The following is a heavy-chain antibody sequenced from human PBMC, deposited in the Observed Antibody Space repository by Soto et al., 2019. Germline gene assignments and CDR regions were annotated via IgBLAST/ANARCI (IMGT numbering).Heavy chain of an antibody. CDR1: GGSFSAYY. D-gene: IGHD1-26*01. V-gene: IGHV4-34*12. CDR2: IIHSEST. J-gene: IGHJ6*02. Sequence: ETLSLTCAVYGGSFSAYYWSWVRQPPGKELEWIGEIIHSESTKYNPSLKSRVTISVDTSKNQFSLKLSSVTAADTAVYYCARQRPTDGRWEFANCYGMDVWGQGTPVTVSS. CDR3: ARQRPTDGRWEFANCYGMDV.